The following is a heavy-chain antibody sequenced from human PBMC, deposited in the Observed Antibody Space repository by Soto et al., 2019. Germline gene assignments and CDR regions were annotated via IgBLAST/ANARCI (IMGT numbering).Heavy chain of an antibody. CDR1: GGTFSSYA. Sequence: SVKVSCKASGGTFSSYAISWVRQAPGQGLEWMGGIIPIFGTANYAQKFQGRVTITADKSTSTAYMELSSLRSEDTAVYYCASSRGRSQDYYYYGMDVWGQGTTVTVSS. J-gene: IGHJ6*02. D-gene: IGHD3-10*01. CDR2: IIPIFGTA. V-gene: IGHV1-69*06. CDR3: ASSRGRSQDYYYYGMDV.